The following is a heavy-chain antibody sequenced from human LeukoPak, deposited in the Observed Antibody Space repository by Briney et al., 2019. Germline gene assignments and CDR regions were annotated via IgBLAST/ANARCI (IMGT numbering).Heavy chain of an antibody. J-gene: IGHJ4*02. Sequence: GGSLRLSCAASGFTFSNAWMSWVRQAPGKGLEWVGRITSKTDGGTTEYAAPVKGRFTISRDDSKSTLYLQMNSLKTEDTAVYYCTTDLSYWGQGTLVTVSS. CDR2: ITSKTDGGTT. V-gene: IGHV3-15*01. CDR1: GFTFSNAW. CDR3: TTDLSY.